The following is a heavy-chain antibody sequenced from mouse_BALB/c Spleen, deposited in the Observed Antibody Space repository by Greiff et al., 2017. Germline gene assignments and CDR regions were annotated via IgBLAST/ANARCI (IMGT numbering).Heavy chain of an antibody. V-gene: IGHV5-12-1*01. Sequence: EVQLVESGGGLVKPGGSLKLSCAASGFAFSSYDMSWVRQTPEKRLEWVAYISSGGGSTYYPDTVKGRFTISRDNAKNTLYLQMSSLKSEDTAMYYCARHTGPYYFDYWGQGTTLTVSS. J-gene: IGHJ2*01. CDR1: GFAFSSYD. CDR3: ARHTGPYYFDY. CDR2: ISSGGGST. D-gene: IGHD4-1*01.